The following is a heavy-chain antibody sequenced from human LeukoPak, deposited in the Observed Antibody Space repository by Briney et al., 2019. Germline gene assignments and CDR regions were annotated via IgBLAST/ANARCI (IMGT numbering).Heavy chain of an antibody. J-gene: IGHJ4*02. CDR2: VYYSEST. D-gene: IGHD3-10*01. V-gene: IGHV4-59*08. CDR1: GDSISSYY. Sequence: SETLSLTCAVSGDSISSYYWSWIRQPPGKGLEWIGYVYYSESTNYNPSLKSRLTISVDTSKNQFSLKLNSVTAADTAVYYCVRHTSYGHFDFWGQGTLVTVSS. CDR3: VRHTSYGHFDF.